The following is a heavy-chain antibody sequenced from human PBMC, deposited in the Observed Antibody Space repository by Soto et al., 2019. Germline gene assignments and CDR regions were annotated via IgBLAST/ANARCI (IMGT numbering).Heavy chain of an antibody. CDR3: ETPPGRQQLLLRALSFDF. CDR1: GYTXSKLS. J-gene: IGHJ4*02. V-gene: IGHV1-24*01. Sequence: SXKVSCKVSGYTXSKLSMNWVRQAPGKGLEWMGGFDPEDGETIYAQKCQGRLAVTEDTSTDTAYMELNSLRSEYTAVYYCETPPGRQQLLLRALSFDFWGQGTLVTVSS. CDR2: FDPEDGET. D-gene: IGHD6-13*01.